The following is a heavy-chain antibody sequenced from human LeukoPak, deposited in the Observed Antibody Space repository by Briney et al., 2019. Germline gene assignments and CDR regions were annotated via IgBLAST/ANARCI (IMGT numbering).Heavy chain of an antibody. CDR2: ISYDGSNK. CDR1: GFTFSSYA. Sequence: PGGSLRLSRAASGFTFSSYAMHWVRQAPGKGLEWVAVISYDGSNKYYADSVKGRFTISRDNSKNTLYLQMNSLRAEDTAVYYCGRVGGRSKAAKGDAFDIWGQGTMVVVSS. CDR3: GRVGGRSKAAKGDAFDI. J-gene: IGHJ3*02. V-gene: IGHV3-30-3*01. D-gene: IGHD6-6*01.